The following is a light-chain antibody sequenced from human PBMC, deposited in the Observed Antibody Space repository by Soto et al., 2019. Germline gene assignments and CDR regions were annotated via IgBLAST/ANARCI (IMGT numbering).Light chain of an antibody. V-gene: IGLV1-40*01. CDR3: QSYDNSHDWDVI. CDR1: SSNIGAGYA. Sequence: QSVLTQPPSVSGAPGQRVTISCTGSSSNIGAGYAVHWYQQLPGTDPKLLISDNTNRPSGVPDRFSASKSGTTASLAITGLQAEDEAEYYCQSYDNSHDWDVIFGGGTKLTVL. CDR2: DNT. J-gene: IGLJ2*01.